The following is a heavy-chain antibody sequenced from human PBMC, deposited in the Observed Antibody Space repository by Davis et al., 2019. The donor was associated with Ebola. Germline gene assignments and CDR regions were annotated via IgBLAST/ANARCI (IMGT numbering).Heavy chain of an antibody. J-gene: IGHJ3*02. D-gene: IGHD1-26*01. CDR2: ISGSGGST. CDR3: VKDTSNIWFDI. CDR1: QFSFSVYI. Sequence: GESLKISCAASQFSFSVYIMNWVRQAPGKGLEWVSAISGSGGSTYYADSVKGRFTISRDNSKNTLYLQMNSLRVEDTAIYFCVKDTSNIWFDIWGQGTMVTVSS. V-gene: IGHV3-23*01.